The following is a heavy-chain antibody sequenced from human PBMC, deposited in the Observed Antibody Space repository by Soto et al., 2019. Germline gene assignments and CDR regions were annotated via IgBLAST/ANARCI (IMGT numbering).Heavy chain of an antibody. CDR2: IDPSDSYT. D-gene: IGHD3-10*01. Sequence: EVQLVQSGAEVKKPGESLRISCKGSGYSFTSYWISWVRQMPGNGLEWMGRIDPSDSYTNYSPSFQGHVTIAADKSISTADLQWSSLKASDTAMYYCATLRVGFGELLTYWGQGTLVTVSS. CDR3: ATLRVGFGELLTY. V-gene: IGHV5-10-1*01. J-gene: IGHJ4*02. CDR1: GYSFTSYW.